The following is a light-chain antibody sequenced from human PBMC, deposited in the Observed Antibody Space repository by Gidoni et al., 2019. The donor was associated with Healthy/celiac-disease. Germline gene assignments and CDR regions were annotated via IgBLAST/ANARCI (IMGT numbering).Light chain of an antibody. V-gene: IGLV2-11*01. CDR1: SSDVGGYNY. Sequence: QSALTQPRSVSGSPGQSVTISCTGTSSDVGGYNYVSWYQQHPGKAPKLMIYDVSKRPSGVPDRFSGSKSGYTASLTISGLQAEDEADYCCCSYAGSYTWVFGGGTKLTVL. CDR2: DVS. J-gene: IGLJ3*02. CDR3: CSYAGSYTWV.